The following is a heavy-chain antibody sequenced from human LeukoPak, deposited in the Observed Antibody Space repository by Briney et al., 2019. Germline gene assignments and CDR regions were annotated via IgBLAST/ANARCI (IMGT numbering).Heavy chain of an antibody. CDR2: IYYSGST. J-gene: IGHJ4*02. CDR3: AREDSSGWYTYFDS. V-gene: IGHV4-59*08. D-gene: IGHD6-19*01. CDR1: GGSISSHY. Sequence: SETLSLTCTVSGGSISSHYWSWIRQPPGKGLEWIGYIYYSGSTNYNPSLKSRVSISVDTSKNQFSLKLSSATAADTAVYYCAREDSSGWYTYFDSWGQGILVTVSS.